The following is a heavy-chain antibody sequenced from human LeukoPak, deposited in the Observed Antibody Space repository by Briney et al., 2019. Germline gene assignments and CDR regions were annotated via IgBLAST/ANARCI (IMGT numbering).Heavy chain of an antibody. D-gene: IGHD6-6*01. CDR3: ARGSIAARPDGLFDY. CDR2: IYYSGST. V-gene: IGHV4-59*01. Sequence: SETLSLTCTVSGGSISSYYWSWTQQPPGKGLEWIGYIYYSGSTNYNPPLKSRVTISVDTSKNQFSLKLSSVTAADTAVYYCARGSIAARPDGLFDYWGQGTLVTVSS. J-gene: IGHJ4*02. CDR1: GGSISSYY.